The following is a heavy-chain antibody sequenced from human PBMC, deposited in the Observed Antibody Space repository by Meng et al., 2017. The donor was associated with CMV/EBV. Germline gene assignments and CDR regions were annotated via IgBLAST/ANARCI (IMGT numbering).Heavy chain of an antibody. D-gene: IGHD2-2*01. CDR3: ARGAVVVVPAADDAFDI. CDR1: GGTFGSYT. J-gene: IGHJ3*02. Sequence: SVKVSCKASGGTFGSYTISWVRQAPGQGLEWMGRIIPILGIANYAQKFQGRVTITADKSTSTAYMELSSLRSEDTAVYYCARGAVVVVPAADDAFDIWGQGTMVTVSS. V-gene: IGHV1-69*02. CDR2: IIPILGIA.